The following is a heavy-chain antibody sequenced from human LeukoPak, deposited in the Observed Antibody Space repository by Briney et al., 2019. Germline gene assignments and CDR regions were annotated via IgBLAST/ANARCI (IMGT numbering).Heavy chain of an antibody. CDR2: IYYSGST. J-gene: IGHJ5*02. Sequence: SETLSLTCTVSGGSISSYYWSWIRQPPGKGLEWIGYIYYSGSTNYNPSLKSRVTISVDTTKNQFSLKLSSVTAADTAVYYCARDGDPGNWFDPWGQGTLVTVSS. D-gene: IGHD7-27*01. V-gene: IGHV4-59*01. CDR3: ARDGDPGNWFDP. CDR1: GGSISSYY.